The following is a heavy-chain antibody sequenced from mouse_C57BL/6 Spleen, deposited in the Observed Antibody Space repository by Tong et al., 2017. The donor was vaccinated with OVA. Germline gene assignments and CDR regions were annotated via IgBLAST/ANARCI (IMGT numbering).Heavy chain of an antibody. CDR3: ARRGYYFDY. CDR2: IRSKSNNYAT. Sequence: EVQLQESGGGLVQPKGSLKLSCAASGFSFNTYAMNWVRQAPGKGLEWVARIRSKSNNYATYYADSVKDRFTISRDNAKNTLFLQMTSLRSEDTAMYYCARRGYYFDYWGQGTTLTVSS. V-gene: IGHV10-1*01. CDR1: GFSFNTYA. J-gene: IGHJ2*01.